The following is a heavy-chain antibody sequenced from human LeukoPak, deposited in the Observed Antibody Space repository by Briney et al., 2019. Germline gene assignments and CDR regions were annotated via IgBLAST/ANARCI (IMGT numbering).Heavy chain of an antibody. CDR1: GGSISSYC. Sequence: SETLSLTCTVSGGSISSYCWSWIRQPPGKGLEWIGYIYYSGSTNYNPSLKSRVTISVDTSKNQFSLKLSSVTAADTAVYYCAREPYDSGSYFDYWGQGTLVTVSS. J-gene: IGHJ4*02. V-gene: IGHV4-59*01. D-gene: IGHD1-26*01. CDR3: AREPYDSGSYFDY. CDR2: IYYSGST.